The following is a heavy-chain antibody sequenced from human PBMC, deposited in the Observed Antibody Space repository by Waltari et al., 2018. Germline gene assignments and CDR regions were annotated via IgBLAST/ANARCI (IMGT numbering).Heavy chain of an antibody. V-gene: IGHV4-34*01. J-gene: IGHJ6*03. D-gene: IGHD3-3*01. CDR3: ARVPPPSITIFGVVIKGDYYYYMDV. CDR2: INHSGST. Sequence: VYGGSFSGYYWSWIRQPPGKGLEWIGEINHSGSTNYNPSLKSRVTISVDTSKNQFSLKLSSVTAADTAVYYCARVPPPSITIFGVVIKGDYYYYMDVWGKGTTVTVSS. CDR1: GGSFSGYY.